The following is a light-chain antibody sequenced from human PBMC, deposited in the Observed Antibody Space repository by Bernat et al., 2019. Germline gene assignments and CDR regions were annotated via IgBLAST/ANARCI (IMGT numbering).Light chain of an antibody. Sequence: DIVMPQSPLSLPVTPGEPASISCRASQSLLHSDGNIYLDWYLHKPGQSPHLLIFSGSNRASGVPDRFSGSGSGTDFTLKISRVEADDVGVYYCMQGVQSPITFGQGTRLEIK. J-gene: IGKJ5*01. CDR3: MQGVQSPIT. CDR2: SGS. V-gene: IGKV2-28*01. CDR1: QSLLHSDGNIY.